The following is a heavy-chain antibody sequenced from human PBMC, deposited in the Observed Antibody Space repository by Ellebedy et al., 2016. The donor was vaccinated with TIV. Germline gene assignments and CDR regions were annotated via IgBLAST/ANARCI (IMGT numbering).Heavy chain of an antibody. CDR1: GYTFTNYA. D-gene: IGHD3-16*01. V-gene: IGHV1-8*02. CDR3: AKDKRMITFGGVIDY. CDR2: MNPNSGNT. J-gene: IGHJ4*02. Sequence: AASVKVSCKASGYTFTNYAMHWVRQAPGQRLEWMGWMNPNSGNTGYAQKFQGRVTMTRNTSISTAHMELSSLRPEDTALYYCAKDKRMITFGGVIDYWGQGTLVTVSS.